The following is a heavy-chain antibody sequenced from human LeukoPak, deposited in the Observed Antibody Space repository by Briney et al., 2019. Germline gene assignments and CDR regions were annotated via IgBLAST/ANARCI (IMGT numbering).Heavy chain of an antibody. J-gene: IGHJ5*02. CDR1: GYAFSSYY. CDR2: INPGLGST. V-gene: IGHV1-46*01. D-gene: IGHD2-2*01. CDR3: ARVVTPRYCSTTSCYWKGWFDP. Sequence: ASVKVSCKASGYAFSSYYMHWVRQAPGQGLEWMGIINPGLGSTSYAQKFQGRVTMTRDTSTSTAYMDLSSLRSEDTAVYYCARVVTPRYCSTTSCYWKGWFDPWGQGTLVTVSS.